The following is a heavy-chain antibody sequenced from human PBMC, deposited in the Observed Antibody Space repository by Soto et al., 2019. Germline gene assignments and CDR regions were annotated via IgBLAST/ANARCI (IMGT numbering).Heavy chain of an antibody. Sequence: PGESLKISCKASGYSFTSYWIWCFRQMPGKGLEWMGIIYPGDSDTRYSPSFQGQVTISADKSTSTAYLQWSSLKASDTAMYYCARRWLQLREFDYWGQGTLVTVSS. CDR2: IYPGDSDT. V-gene: IGHV5-51*01. CDR1: GYSFTSYW. D-gene: IGHD5-12*01. CDR3: ARRWLQLREFDY. J-gene: IGHJ4*02.